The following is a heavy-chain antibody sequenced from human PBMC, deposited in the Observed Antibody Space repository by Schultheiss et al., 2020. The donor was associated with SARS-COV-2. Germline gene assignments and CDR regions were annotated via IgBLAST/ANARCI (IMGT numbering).Heavy chain of an antibody. V-gene: IGHV1-46*01. Sequence: ASVKVSCKASGYTFISYGISWVRQAPGQGLEWMGIINPSGGSTSYAQKFQGRVTMTRDTSTSTVYMELSSLKSEDTAVYYCARGDIVVVTANTFYYDGMDVWGQGTTVTVSS. J-gene: IGHJ6*02. CDR1: GYTFISYG. CDR3: ARGDIVVVTANTFYYDGMDV. CDR2: INPSGGST. D-gene: IGHD2-21*02.